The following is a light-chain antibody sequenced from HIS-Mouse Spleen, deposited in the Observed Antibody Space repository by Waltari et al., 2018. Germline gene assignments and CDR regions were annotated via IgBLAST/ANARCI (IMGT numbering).Light chain of an antibody. J-gene: IGKJ2*01. Sequence: DIVTFQSPYSLAVSLGERATINCTSSQSVLYNSNNKNYLDWYQQKPGQPPKLLIYWASTRETGVPDRFSGSGSGTDFTLTISSLQAEDVAVYYCQQYYSTPYTFGQGTKLEIK. CDR3: QQYYSTPYT. CDR2: WAS. V-gene: IGKV4-1*01. CDR1: QSVLYNSNNKNY.